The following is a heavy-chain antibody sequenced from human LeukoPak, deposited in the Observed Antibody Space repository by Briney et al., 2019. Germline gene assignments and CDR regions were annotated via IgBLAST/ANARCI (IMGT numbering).Heavy chain of an antibody. CDR3: ARAGAMVRGVIISYYYYYMDV. D-gene: IGHD3-10*01. Sequence: PGGSLRLSCAASGFTFSSYWMSWVRQAPGKGLGWVANIKQDGSEKYYVDSVKGRFTISRDNAKNSLYLQMNSLRAEDTAVYYCARAGAMVRGVIISYYYYYMDVWGKGTTVTISS. J-gene: IGHJ6*03. CDR1: GFTFSSYW. V-gene: IGHV3-7*01. CDR2: IKQDGSEK.